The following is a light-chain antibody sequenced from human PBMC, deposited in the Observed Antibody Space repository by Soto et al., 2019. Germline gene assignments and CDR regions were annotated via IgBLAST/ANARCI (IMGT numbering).Light chain of an antibody. Sequence: DFVMTQSPDSLSVSLVEMATSNFKCSQMVLYSSTNKNYLSWYQQKPGKAPKLLIYAASTLQSGVPSRFSGSGSGTDFTLTISSLQPEDFATFYCQQFDSYPITFGQGTRLEI. V-gene: IGKV4-1*01. CDR2: AAS. CDR3: QQFDSYPIT. CDR1: QMVLYSSTNKNY. J-gene: IGKJ5*01.